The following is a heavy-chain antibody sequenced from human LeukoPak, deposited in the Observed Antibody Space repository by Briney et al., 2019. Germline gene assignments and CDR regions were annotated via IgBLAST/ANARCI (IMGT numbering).Heavy chain of an antibody. D-gene: IGHD3-22*01. Sequence: SETLSLTCTVSDDSARSDNYYGGWVRQPPGKGLEWIGNIYYSGSTYYNPSLKSRVTISVDTSKNQFSLKLSSVTAADTAVYYCARQGIDYYDSSGYPPPYYFDYWGQGTLVTVSS. V-gene: IGHV4-39*01. CDR3: ARQGIDYYDSSGYPPPYYFDY. CDR2: IYYSGST. CDR1: DDSARSDNYY. J-gene: IGHJ4*02.